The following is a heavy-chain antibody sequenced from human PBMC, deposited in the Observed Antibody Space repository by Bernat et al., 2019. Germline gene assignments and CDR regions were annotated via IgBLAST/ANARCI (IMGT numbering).Heavy chain of an antibody. CDR3: AKEGEGNNWYSFDI. D-gene: IGHD1-1*01. Sequence: QVQLVESGGGVVQPGRSLRLSCAASGFTINRYAMHWVRQAPGKGLEWVAVISIDGNKKHYAESVEGRFPISRDSSKNTLYLQRNSLRVEDTAVYYCAKEGEGNNWYSFDIWGQGTMVTVSA. J-gene: IGHJ3*02. CDR1: GFTINRYA. V-gene: IGHV3-30*18. CDR2: ISIDGNKK.